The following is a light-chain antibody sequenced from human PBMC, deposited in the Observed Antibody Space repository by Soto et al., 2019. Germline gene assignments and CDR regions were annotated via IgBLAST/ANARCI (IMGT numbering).Light chain of an antibody. V-gene: IGKV3D-15*01. J-gene: IGKJ4*01. Sequence: EIVMTQSPATLSVSPGERATLSCRASQSVSSNLAWYQQKPGQAPRLLIYAASNRATGIPDRFSGSGSGTDFTLTISRLEPEDSAVYYCQQYGRTFGGGTKVDIK. CDR3: QQYGRT. CDR2: AAS. CDR1: QSVSSN.